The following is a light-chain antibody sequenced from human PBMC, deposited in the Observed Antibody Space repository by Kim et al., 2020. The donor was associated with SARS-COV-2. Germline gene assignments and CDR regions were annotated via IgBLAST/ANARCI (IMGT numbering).Light chain of an antibody. Sequence: GTTVTISCTRSSASIASNYVQWYQQRPGSAPTTVIYEDNQRPSGVPDRFSGSIDSSSNSASLTISGLKTEDEADYYCQSYDSSNVVFGGGTQLTVL. CDR2: EDN. CDR1: SASIASNY. V-gene: IGLV6-57*03. J-gene: IGLJ2*01. CDR3: QSYDSSNVV.